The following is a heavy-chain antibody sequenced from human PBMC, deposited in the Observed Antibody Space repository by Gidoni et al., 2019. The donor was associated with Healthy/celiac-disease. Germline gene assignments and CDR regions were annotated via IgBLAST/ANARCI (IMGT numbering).Heavy chain of an antibody. CDR3: ARGQTIVVVPAAIGWFDP. V-gene: IGHV4-34*01. CDR1: GGSFSGYY. J-gene: IGHJ5*02. D-gene: IGHD2-2*02. CDR2: INHSGST. Sequence: QVQLQQWGAGLLKPSETLSLTCAVYGGSFSGYYWSWIRQPPGKGLEWIGEINHSGSTNYNPSLKSRVTISVDTSKNQFSLKLSSVTAADTAVYYCARGQTIVVVPAAIGWFDPGAREPWSPSPQ.